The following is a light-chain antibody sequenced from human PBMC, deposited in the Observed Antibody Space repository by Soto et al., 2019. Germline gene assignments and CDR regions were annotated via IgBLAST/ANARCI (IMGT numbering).Light chain of an antibody. J-gene: IGLJ2*01. CDR2: ENN. Sequence: QSVLTQPPSVSGAPGQRVTISCTGRNSNFGAGFAAQWYQQLPGTAPKVIIYENNKRPSGVPGRFSGSKSDTSASLAISGLHSEDEGYYYCQSYDRSLTGPAFGGGTKLTVL. CDR1: NSNFGAGFA. CDR3: QSYDRSLTGPA. V-gene: IGLV1-40*01.